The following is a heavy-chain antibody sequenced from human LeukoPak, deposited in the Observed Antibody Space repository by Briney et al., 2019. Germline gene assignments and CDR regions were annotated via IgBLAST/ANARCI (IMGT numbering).Heavy chain of an antibody. J-gene: IGHJ5*02. CDR3: ARRGYRTCWFDP. Sequence: PSETLSLTCTASGGSISSNNYYWGWIRQPPGKGLEWIGSIYYSGSTYYNPSLKSRVTISVDTFKNQFSLKLSSVTAADTAVYFCARRGYRTCWFDPWGRGTLVTVSS. V-gene: IGHV4-39*01. CDR2: IYYSGST. CDR1: GGSISSNNYY. D-gene: IGHD6-13*01.